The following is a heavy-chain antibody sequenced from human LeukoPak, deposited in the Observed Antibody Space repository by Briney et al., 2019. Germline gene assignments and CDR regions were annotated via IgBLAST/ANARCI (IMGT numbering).Heavy chain of an antibody. V-gene: IGHV3-30-3*01. Sequence: SGRSLRLSCAASGFTFSSYAMHWVRQAPGKGLEWVAVISYDGSNKYYADSVKGRFTISRDNSKNTLYLQMNSLRAEDTAVYYCASNYYDSSGYSIDYWGQGTLVTVSS. CDR1: GFTFSSYA. CDR2: ISYDGSNK. D-gene: IGHD3-22*01. CDR3: ASNYYDSSGYSIDY. J-gene: IGHJ4*02.